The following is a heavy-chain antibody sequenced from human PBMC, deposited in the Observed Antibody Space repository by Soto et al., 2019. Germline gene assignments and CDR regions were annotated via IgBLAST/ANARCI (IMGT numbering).Heavy chain of an antibody. CDR3: AKDHISKGIYYFAY. J-gene: IGHJ4*01. V-gene: IGHV3-23*01. CDR1: GFTFTNYA. CDR2: ISDSGDRI. Sequence: EVQLLESGGTLAQPGGSLRLSCAASGFTFTNYAMSWVRQAPGKGLEWVSSISDSGDRIYYADSVKGRFTISRDNSSNTLFLELNSLRAEDTAVYFCAKDHISKGIYYFAYWGQGTLVSVSS.